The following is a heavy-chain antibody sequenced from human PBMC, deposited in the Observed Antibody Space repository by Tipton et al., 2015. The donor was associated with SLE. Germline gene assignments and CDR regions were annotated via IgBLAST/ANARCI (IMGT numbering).Heavy chain of an antibody. J-gene: IGHJ3*02. CDR3: GFSSSIIKTHAFDI. V-gene: IGHV3-49*04. CDR1: GFTFSSYW. Sequence: SLRLSCAASGFTFSSYWMSWVRQAPGKGLEWVGFIRSKAYGGTTEYAASVKGRFTISRDNSKNTLYLQMSSLRAEDTAVYYCGFSSSIIKTHAFDIWGQGTMVTVSS. CDR2: IRSKAYGGTT. D-gene: IGHD6-6*01.